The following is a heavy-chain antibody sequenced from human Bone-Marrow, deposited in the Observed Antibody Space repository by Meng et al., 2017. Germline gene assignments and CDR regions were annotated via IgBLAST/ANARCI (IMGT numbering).Heavy chain of an antibody. V-gene: IGHV4-61*02. J-gene: IGHJ4*02. D-gene: IGHD3-22*01. CDR1: GGSISSGSYY. CDR3: AREVELIFTYYYDSSGYYPYYFDY. CDR2: IYTSGST. Sequence: LRLSCTVSGGSISSGSYYWSWIRQPAGKGLEWIGRIYTSGSTNYNPSLKSRVTISVDTSKNQFSLKLSSVTAADTAVYYCAREVELIFTYYYDSSGYYPYYFDYWGQGTLVTVSS.